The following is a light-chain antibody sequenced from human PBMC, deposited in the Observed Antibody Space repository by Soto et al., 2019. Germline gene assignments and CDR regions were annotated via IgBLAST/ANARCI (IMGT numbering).Light chain of an antibody. V-gene: IGKV2-28*01. CDR1: QSFLIINTYNY. CDR2: FGS. CDR3: MQALQSLT. J-gene: IGKJ5*01. Sequence: EIVMTQSPLTLPVTPGEPASISCRSSQSFLIINTYNYLDWYVQKPGQSPQLLIYFGSNRAPGVPDRFSGSGSGTDFTLKINRVEAEDVGTYYCMQALQSLTFGQGTRLEIQ.